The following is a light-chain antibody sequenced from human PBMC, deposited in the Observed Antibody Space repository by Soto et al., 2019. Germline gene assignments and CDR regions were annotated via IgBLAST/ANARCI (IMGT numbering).Light chain of an antibody. Sequence: MVLTQSPATLSVSPGERATLSCRASQSVSSNLAWYQQKPGQTPRLLIHGASTRATGIPARFSGSGSGTEFTLTISSLQSEDFAVYYCQQYNNRPPLLGPGTKVDIK. J-gene: IGKJ1*01. CDR1: QSVSSN. CDR2: GAS. CDR3: QQYNNRPPL. V-gene: IGKV3-15*01.